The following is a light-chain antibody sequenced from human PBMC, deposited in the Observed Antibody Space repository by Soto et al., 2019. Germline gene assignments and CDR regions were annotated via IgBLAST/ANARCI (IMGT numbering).Light chain of an antibody. Sequence: EIVLTQSPATLSLSPGERATLSCRASQSLNNFVAWYQQRPGQAPRLLIYDAFSRATGIPARFSGGGSGTDFNLTISSLEPEDFAVYYFQQRDDWPLTFGQGTKLEIK. CDR3: QQRDDWPLT. V-gene: IGKV3-11*01. CDR1: QSLNNF. CDR2: DAF. J-gene: IGKJ2*01.